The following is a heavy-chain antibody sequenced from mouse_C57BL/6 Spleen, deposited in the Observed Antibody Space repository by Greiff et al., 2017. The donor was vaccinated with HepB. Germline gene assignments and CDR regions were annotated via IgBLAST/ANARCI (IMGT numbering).Heavy chain of an antibody. Sequence: EVMLVESGGGLVQPGGSLKLSCAASGFTFSDYYMYWVRQTPEKRLEWVAYISNGGGSTYYPETVKGRFTISRDNAKNTLYLQMSRLKSEDTAMYYCARRLPYYAMDYWGQGTSVTVSS. J-gene: IGHJ4*01. CDR3: ARRLPYYAMDY. V-gene: IGHV5-12*01. CDR2: ISNGGGST. D-gene: IGHD2-4*01. CDR1: GFTFSDYY.